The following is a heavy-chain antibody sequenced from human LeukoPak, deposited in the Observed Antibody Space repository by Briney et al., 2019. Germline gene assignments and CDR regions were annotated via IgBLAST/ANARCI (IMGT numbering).Heavy chain of an antibody. CDR3: ARVLLSNYDFWSGYSNWFDP. D-gene: IGHD3-3*01. CDR1: GGSISSYY. J-gene: IGHJ5*02. V-gene: IGHV4-59*01. CDR2: IYYSGST. Sequence: SETLSLTCTVSGGSISSYYWSWIRQPPGKGLEWIGYIYYSGSTNYNPSLKSRVTISVDTSKNQFSLKLSSVTAADTAVYYCARVLLSNYDFWSGYSNWFDPWGQGTLVTVSS.